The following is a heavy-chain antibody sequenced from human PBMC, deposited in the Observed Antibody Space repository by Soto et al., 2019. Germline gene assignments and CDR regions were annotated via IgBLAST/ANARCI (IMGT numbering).Heavy chain of an antibody. CDR2: ISTASSTI. CDR1: GGTCSNYG. Sequence: RVPWAASGGTCSNYGGNRLRQATKKGPERQSYISTASSTIYYADSVKGRFTISRDNAKNSLYLQMISLRAEHTAFYYCAAGEGTRYYYYGMEVWRHRTTDLVFS. J-gene: IGHJ6*01. CDR3: AAGEGTRYYYYGMEV. V-gene: IGHV3-48*01.